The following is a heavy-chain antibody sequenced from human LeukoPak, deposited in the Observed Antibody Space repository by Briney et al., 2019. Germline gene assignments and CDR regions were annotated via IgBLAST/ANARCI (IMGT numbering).Heavy chain of an antibody. CDR1: GGTFSSYA. D-gene: IGHD2-2*01. Sequence: SGKVSCKASGGTFSSYAISWVRQAPGQGLEWMGGIIPIFGTANYAQKFQGRVTITADKSTSTAYMELSSLRSEDTAVYYCARGYCSSTSCYRQNWFDPWGQGTLVTVSS. CDR3: ARGYCSSTSCYRQNWFDP. CDR2: IIPIFGTA. J-gene: IGHJ5*02. V-gene: IGHV1-69*06.